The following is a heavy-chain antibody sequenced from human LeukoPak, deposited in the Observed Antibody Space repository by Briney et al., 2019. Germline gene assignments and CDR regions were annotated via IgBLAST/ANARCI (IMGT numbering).Heavy chain of an antibody. V-gene: IGHV4-34*01. J-gene: IGHJ6*03. CDR1: GGSFSGYY. Sequence: PSETLSFTCAVYGGSFSGYYWSWTRPRPGKGLEWIGEINHSGSTNYNPSLKSRVTITVDTSKTQFSLQLSSVTAADTAYYYWARGRGGSTHYYMDVWGEGTTVTVSS. D-gene: IGHD2-15*01. CDR3: ARGRGGSTHYYMDV. CDR2: INHSGST.